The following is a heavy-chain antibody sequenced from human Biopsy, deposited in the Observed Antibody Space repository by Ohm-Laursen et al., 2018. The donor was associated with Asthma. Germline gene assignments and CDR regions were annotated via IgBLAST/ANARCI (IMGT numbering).Heavy chain of an antibody. Sequence: TQTLTLTCTFSGFSLSTSGGGVGWIRQPPGKALEWLGNIYWDDDKRYSPSLQSRLTITRDTPKDQVVLTMTNMGPVDTGTYYCVHTLVGLKAFDFWGQGTLVTASS. V-gene: IGHV2-5*02. J-gene: IGHJ4*02. CDR1: GFSLSTSGGG. CDR2: IYWDDDK. CDR3: VHTLVGLKAFDF. D-gene: IGHD1-26*01.